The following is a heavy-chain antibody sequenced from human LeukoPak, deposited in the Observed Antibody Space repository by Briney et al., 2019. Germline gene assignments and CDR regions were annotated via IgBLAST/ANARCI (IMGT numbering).Heavy chain of an antibody. D-gene: IGHD3-22*01. CDR1: GFTFDSYW. CDR2: IKEDGSEK. J-gene: IGHJ3*02. CDR3: ARATPVHYYDSGFDI. Sequence: GGSLRLSCATSGFTFDSYWMSWVRQAPGKGLEWVANIKEDGSEKYYVDSVKGRFTISRDNAKNSVYLQMNSLRAEDTAVYYCARATPVHYYDSGFDIWGQGTMVTVSS. V-gene: IGHV3-7*04.